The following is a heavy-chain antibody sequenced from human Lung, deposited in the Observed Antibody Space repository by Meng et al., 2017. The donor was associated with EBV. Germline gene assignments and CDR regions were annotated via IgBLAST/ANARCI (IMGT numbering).Heavy chain of an antibody. CDR1: GGSISRTGYY. J-gene: IGHJ5*02. CDR3: ARDSPVGGGHPPNCFDP. CDR2: IYFSGST. D-gene: IGHD3-3*01. V-gene: IGHV4-31*03. Sequence: QESLPVLVTPSQTLSLTCTVSGGSISRTGYYWSWIRQHPGKGLEWIGYIYFSGSTYYNPSLKSRITISVDTSNNQFSLKLSSVTAADTAVYYCARDSPVGGGHPPNCFDPWGQGTLVTVSS.